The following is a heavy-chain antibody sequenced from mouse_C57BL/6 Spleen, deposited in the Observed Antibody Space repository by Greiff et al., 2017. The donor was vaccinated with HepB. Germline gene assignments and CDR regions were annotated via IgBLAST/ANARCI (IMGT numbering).Heavy chain of an antibody. V-gene: IGHV1-61*01. CDR2: IYPSDSET. J-gene: IGHJ4*01. Sequence: VQLQQSGAELVRPGSSVKLSCKASGYTFTSYWMDWVKQRPGQGLEWIGNIYPSDSETHYNQKFKDKATLTVDKSSSTAYMQLSSLSSEDSAVYYCARSHYAMDYWGQGTSVTVSS. CDR3: ARSHYAMDY. CDR1: GYTFTSYW.